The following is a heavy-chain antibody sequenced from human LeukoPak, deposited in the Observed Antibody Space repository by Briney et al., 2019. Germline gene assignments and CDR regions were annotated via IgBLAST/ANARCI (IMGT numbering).Heavy chain of an antibody. Sequence: ASVKVSCKASGYTFTSYYMHWVRQAPGQGLEWMGIINPSGGSTSYAQKFQGRVTMTRDTSTSTVYMELSSLRSEDTAVYYCARDGEGYCSGGSCYYFDYWGQGTLATVSS. D-gene: IGHD2-15*01. V-gene: IGHV1-46*01. J-gene: IGHJ4*02. CDR2: INPSGGST. CDR1: GYTFTSYY. CDR3: ARDGEGYCSGGSCYYFDY.